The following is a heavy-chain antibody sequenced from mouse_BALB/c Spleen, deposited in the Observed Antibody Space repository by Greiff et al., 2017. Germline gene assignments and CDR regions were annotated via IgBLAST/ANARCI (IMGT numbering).Heavy chain of an antibody. D-gene: IGHD2-1*01. CDR3: TRYSLYGNFAY. CDR1: GYTFTSYW. J-gene: IGHJ3*01. Sequence: EVQLQESGTVLARPGASVKMSCKASGYTFTSYWMHWVKQRPGKGLEWIGAIYPGNSDTSYNQKFKGKAKLTAVTSTSTAYMELSSLTNEDSAVYYCTRYSLYGNFAYWGQGTLVTVSA. V-gene: IGHV1-5*01. CDR2: IYPGNSDT.